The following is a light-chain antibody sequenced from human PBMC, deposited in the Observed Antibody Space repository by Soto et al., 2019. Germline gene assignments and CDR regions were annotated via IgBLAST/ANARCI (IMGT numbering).Light chain of an antibody. J-gene: IGKJ1*01. V-gene: IGKV3-15*01. Sequence: EIVLTQSPNTLSLSPGERATLSCRASQSVSSDYLVWYQQKPGQAPRLLIYGASIRAPGVPARLSGSGYGTEFTLTISNLQSDDFAVYYCQQYNFWPRSFGQGTKVEIK. CDR3: QQYNFWPRS. CDR1: QSVSSD. CDR2: GAS.